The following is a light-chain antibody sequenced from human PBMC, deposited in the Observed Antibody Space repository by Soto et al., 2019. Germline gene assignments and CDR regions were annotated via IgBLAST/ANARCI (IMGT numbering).Light chain of an antibody. CDR3: QQTYSAPLT. V-gene: IGKV1-39*01. CDR1: QSISTY. Sequence: DMQMTQSPSSLSASVGDRANITCRASQSISTYLNWYQQKPGRAPRLLIHAASSLQGGVPLRFSGSGSGTDFTLTISSLQPEDFTTYYCQQTYSAPLTFGGGTKVEI. J-gene: IGKJ4*01. CDR2: AAS.